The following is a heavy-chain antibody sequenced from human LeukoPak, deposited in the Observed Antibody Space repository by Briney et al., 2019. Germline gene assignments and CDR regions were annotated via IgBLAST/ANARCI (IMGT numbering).Heavy chain of an antibody. D-gene: IGHD2-2*01. CDR3: ARADESSTSFIDAFDI. J-gene: IGHJ3*02. V-gene: IGHV4-4*02. Sequence: SETLSLTCAVSGGSISSSNWWSWVRQPPGKGLEWIGEIYHGGSTNYNPSLKSRVTISVDKSKNQFSLKLSSVTAADTAVYYCARADESSTSFIDAFDIWGQGTMVTVSS. CDR2: IYHGGST. CDR1: GGSISSSNW.